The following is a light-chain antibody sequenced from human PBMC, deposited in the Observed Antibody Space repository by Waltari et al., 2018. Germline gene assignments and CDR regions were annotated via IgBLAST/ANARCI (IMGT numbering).Light chain of an antibody. J-gene: IGKJ4*01. CDR1: HSVHNY. Sequence: DIVLTQSPAILSLSPGERASLSCRASHSVHNYLAWYQQKPGQAPRLLIYDVSNRATDIPPRFSGSGFATDFTLTISSLEPEDFAVYYCQQRRAWPLTFGGGTKVEIK. CDR2: DVS. V-gene: IGKV3-11*01. CDR3: QQRRAWPLT.